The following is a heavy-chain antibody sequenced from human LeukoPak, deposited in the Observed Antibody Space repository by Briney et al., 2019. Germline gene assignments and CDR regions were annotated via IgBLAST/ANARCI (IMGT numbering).Heavy chain of an antibody. Sequence: GGSLRLSCAASGFNFRDHWMDWVRQAPGKGLEWVGHIKTDGSETYYLDSLRGRFSISRDNTNNALYLQMNSLKVEDTAVYYCVKNNGWFHLAQWGQGTLVTVSS. V-gene: IGHV3-7*03. CDR3: VKNNGWFHLAQ. CDR1: GFNFRDHW. CDR2: IKTDGSET. D-gene: IGHD6-19*01. J-gene: IGHJ4*02.